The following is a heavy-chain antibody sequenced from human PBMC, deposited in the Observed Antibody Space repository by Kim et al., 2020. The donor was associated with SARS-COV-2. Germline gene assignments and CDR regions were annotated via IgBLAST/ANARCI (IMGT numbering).Heavy chain of an antibody. CDR3: ARDCSNRENHNHFGVDV. CDR2: IYYSGNA. J-gene: IGHJ6*02. V-gene: IGHV4-31*03. Sequence: SETLSLTCTVSGGSISSGGYYWSWIRQHPGKGLEWIGYIYYSGNAYYNPSLKSRVSMSVDTSKNHFSLKVSSVTAADTAVYYCARDCSNRENHNHFGVDVWRQGPAVTVFS. CDR1: GGSISSGGYY. D-gene: IGHD4-4*01.